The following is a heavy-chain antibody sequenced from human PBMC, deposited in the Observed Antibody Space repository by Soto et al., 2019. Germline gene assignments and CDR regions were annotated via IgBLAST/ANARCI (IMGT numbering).Heavy chain of an antibody. CDR3: ARGLAAATPRAFDY. Sequence: QVQLQQWGAGLLKPSETLSLTCAVYGGSFSGYYWSWIRQPPGKGLEWIGEINHSGSTNYNPSLKSRVTIAVDTSKNQFSLKLSSVTAADTAVYYCARGLAAATPRAFDYWGQGTLVTVSS. J-gene: IGHJ4*02. D-gene: IGHD6-13*01. CDR1: GGSFSGYY. CDR2: INHSGST. V-gene: IGHV4-34*01.